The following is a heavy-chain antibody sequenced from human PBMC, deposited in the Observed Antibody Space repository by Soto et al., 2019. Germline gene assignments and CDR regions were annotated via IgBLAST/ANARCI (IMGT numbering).Heavy chain of an antibody. CDR2: ISAYNGNT. CDR3: ARGRGDGIVVVVPAGDAFDI. Sequence: ASVKVSCKASGYTFTGYYMHWVRQAPGQGLEWMGWISAYNGNTNYAQKLQGRVTMTTDTSTSTAYMELRSLRSDDTAVYYCARGRGDGIVVVVPAGDAFDIWGQGTMVTVSS. D-gene: IGHD2-2*01. V-gene: IGHV1-18*04. CDR1: GYTFTGYY. J-gene: IGHJ3*02.